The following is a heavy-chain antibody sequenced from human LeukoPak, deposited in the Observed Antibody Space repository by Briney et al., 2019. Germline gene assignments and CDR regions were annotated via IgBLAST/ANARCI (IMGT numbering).Heavy chain of an antibody. CDR2: ISAYNGNT. V-gene: IGHV1-18*01. D-gene: IGHD3-16*01. J-gene: IGHJ5*02. Sequence: ASVKVSCKASGYTFTSYDINWVRQAPGQGLEWMGWISAYNGNTNYAQKLQGRVTMTTDTSTSTAYMELRSLRSDDTAVYYCARDRLIMITFGGVQFDPWGQGTLVTVSS. CDR3: ARDRLIMITFGGVQFDP. CDR1: GYTFTSYD.